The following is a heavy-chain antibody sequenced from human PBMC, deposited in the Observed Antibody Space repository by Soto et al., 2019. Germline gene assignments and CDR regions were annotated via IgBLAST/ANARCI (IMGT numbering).Heavy chain of an antibody. CDR1: GGTFSNYA. Sequence: QVQLVQSGAEVKKPGSSVKVSCKVSGGTFSNYAIDWVRLAPGHGLEWMGGIVPIFGTTYYTQKFQGRATIIADDSTTTAYLEMSSLRSEEPAIYYCARVEAVAGLYNYHGLDVWGQGTAVTVSS. J-gene: IGHJ6*02. V-gene: IGHV1-69*12. CDR3: ARVEAVAGLYNYHGLDV. CDR2: IVPIFGTT. D-gene: IGHD6-19*01.